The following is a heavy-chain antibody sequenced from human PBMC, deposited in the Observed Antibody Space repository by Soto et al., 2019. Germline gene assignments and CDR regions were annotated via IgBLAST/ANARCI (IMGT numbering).Heavy chain of an antibody. CDR2: ISGSGGST. V-gene: IGHV3-23*01. J-gene: IGHJ4*02. Sequence: HPGGSLRLSCAASGLTFSSYAMSWVRQAPGKGLEWVSAISGSGGSTYYADSVKGRFTISRDNSKNTLYLQMNSLRAEDTAVYYCAKDAHLYYDFWSGYHYYFDYWGQGTLVTVSS. CDR1: GLTFSSYA. D-gene: IGHD3-3*01. CDR3: AKDAHLYYDFWSGYHYYFDY.